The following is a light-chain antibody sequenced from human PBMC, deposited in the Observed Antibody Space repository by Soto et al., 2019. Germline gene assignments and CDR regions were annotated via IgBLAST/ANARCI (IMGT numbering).Light chain of an antibody. J-gene: IGLJ1*01. CDR1: GRDIGAYDY. CDR3: SSYTTSYFYV. CDR2: EVE. V-gene: IGLV2-14*01. Sequence: QSALTQPASVSGSPGQSITISCTGSGRDIGAYDYVSWYQQHPGKAPKLIIYEVENRPSGVSNRFSASKSAFTASLTISGPQAEDEADYYCSSYTTSYFYVFGPGTKVTVL.